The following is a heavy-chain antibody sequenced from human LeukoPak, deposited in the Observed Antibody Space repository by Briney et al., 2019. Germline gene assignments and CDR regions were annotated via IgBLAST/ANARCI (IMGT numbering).Heavy chain of an antibody. V-gene: IGHV1-24*01. D-gene: IGHD4-23*01. CDR3: ATGFPVANPPAPRFDY. Sequence: ASVKVSCKVSGYTLTELSMHWVRQAPGKGLEWMGGFDPEDGETIYAQKFQGRVTMTEDTSTDTAYMELSSLRSEDTAVYYCATGFPVANPPAPRFDYWGQGTLVTVSS. J-gene: IGHJ4*02. CDR1: GYTLTELS. CDR2: FDPEDGET.